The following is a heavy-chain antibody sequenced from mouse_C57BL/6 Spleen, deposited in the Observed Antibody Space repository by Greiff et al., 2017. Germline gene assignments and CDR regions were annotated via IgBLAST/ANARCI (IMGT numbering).Heavy chain of an antibody. D-gene: IGHD1-1*01. J-gene: IGHJ1*03. CDR3: ARSGDDGRSYYWYFDV. CDR1: GFNIKDYY. CDR2: IDPEDGET. V-gene: IGHV14-2*01. Sequence: VQLQQSGAELVKPGASVKLSCTASGFNIKDYYMHWVKQRTEQGLEWIGRIDPEDGETKYAPKFQGKATITADTSSNTAYRQRSSLASEDTAVYYCARSGDDGRSYYWYFDVWGTGTTVTVSS.